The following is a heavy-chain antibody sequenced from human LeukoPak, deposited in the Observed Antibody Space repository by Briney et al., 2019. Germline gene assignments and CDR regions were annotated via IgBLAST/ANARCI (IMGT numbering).Heavy chain of an antibody. V-gene: IGHV3-23*01. CDR3: AKDRESIVGATGAFDI. J-gene: IGHJ3*02. D-gene: IGHD1-26*01. CDR1: GFTFSSYA. CDR2: ISGSGGST. Sequence: GGSLRLSCAASGFTFSSYAMSWVRQAPGKGLEWVSAISGSGGSTYYADSVKGRFTISRDNSKNTLYLQMNSLRAEDTAVYYCAKDRESIVGATGAFDIWGQGTMVTVS.